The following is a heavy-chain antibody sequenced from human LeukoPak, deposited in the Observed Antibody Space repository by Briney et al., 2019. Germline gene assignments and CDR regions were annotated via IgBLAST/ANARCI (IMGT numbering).Heavy chain of an antibody. Sequence: ASVKVSCKASGYIFTSYAMNWVRQAPGQGLEWMGWINANTGNPTYAQGFTGRFVFSLDTSVSTAYLQISSLKAEDTAVYYCARRVEGHAFDIWGQGTMVTVSS. CDR1: GYIFTSYA. J-gene: IGHJ3*02. D-gene: IGHD1-1*01. V-gene: IGHV7-4-1*02. CDR2: INANTGNP. CDR3: ARRVEGHAFDI.